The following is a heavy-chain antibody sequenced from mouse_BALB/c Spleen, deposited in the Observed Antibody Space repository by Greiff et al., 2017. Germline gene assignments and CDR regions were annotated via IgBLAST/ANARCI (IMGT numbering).Heavy chain of an antibody. V-gene: IGHV5-9-4*01. Sequence: EVKVVESGGGLVKPGGSLKLSCAASGFTFSSYAMSWVRQSPEKRLEWVAEISSGGSYTYYPDTVTGRFTISRDNAKNTLYLEMSSLRSEDTAMYYCARSTGQGAMDYWGQGTSVTVSS. D-gene: IGHD2-1*01. CDR2: ISSGGSYT. J-gene: IGHJ4*01. CDR1: GFTFSSYA. CDR3: ARSTGQGAMDY.